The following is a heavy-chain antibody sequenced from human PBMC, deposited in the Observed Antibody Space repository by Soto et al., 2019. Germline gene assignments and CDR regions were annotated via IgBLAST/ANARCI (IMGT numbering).Heavy chain of an antibody. J-gene: IGHJ6*03. V-gene: IGHV4-59*08. Sequence: QVQLQESGPGLVKPSETLSLTCTVSGGSISSYYWSWIRQPPGKGLEWIGYIYYSGSTNYNPSLQSRVTISVDTSKNQFSLKLSSVTAADTAVYYCARHRRCSGGSCYYYYYYYMDVWGKGTTVTVSS. CDR3: ARHRRCSGGSCYYYYYYYMDV. D-gene: IGHD2-15*01. CDR1: GGSISSYY. CDR2: IYYSGST.